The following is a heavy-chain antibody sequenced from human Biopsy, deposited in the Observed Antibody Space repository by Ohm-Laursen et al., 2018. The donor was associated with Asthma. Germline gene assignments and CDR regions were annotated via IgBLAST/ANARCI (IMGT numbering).Heavy chain of an antibody. D-gene: IGHD2-15*01. V-gene: IGHV4-59*01. CDR2: IYYSGST. Sequence: TLSLTCTVSGVSIRSYYWTWIRQPPGKGLEWIGYIYYSGSTNYNPSLKSRVTISVDTSKNQFSLKLSSVTAADTAVYYCAGFCSGGNCPDHWGQGTLVTVSS. J-gene: IGHJ4*02. CDR3: AGFCSGGNCPDH. CDR1: GVSIRSYY.